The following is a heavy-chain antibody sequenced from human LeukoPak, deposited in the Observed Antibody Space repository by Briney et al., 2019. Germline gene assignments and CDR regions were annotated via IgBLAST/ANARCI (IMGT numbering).Heavy chain of an antibody. CDR3: ARDPIAVVGGGSFDY. Sequence: NPGGSLRLSCAASGFTFSSYSMNWVRQAPGKGLQWVSSISSSGAKTYYADSVKGRVTISRDNAKNSYYLEMNSLVAEDTAVYYCARDPIAVVGGGSFDYWGQGILVTVSS. CDR2: ISSSGAKT. J-gene: IGHJ4*02. D-gene: IGHD6-19*01. CDR1: GFTFSSYS. V-gene: IGHV3-21*01.